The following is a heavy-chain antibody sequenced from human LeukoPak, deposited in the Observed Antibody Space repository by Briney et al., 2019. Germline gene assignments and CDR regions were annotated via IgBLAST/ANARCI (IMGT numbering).Heavy chain of an antibody. CDR3: ARDPPTIYNSGSYGDY. Sequence: GGSLRLSCAASGFTFSSYSMNWVRQAPGKGLEWVSSISSSSSYIYYADSVKGRFTISRDNAKNSLYLQMNSLRAEDTAVYYCARDPPTIYNSGSYGDYWGQGTLVTVSS. CDR2: ISSSSSYI. J-gene: IGHJ4*02. CDR1: GFTFSSYS. V-gene: IGHV3-21*01. D-gene: IGHD1-26*01.